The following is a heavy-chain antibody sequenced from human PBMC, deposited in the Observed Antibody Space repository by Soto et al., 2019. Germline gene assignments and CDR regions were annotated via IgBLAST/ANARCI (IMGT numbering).Heavy chain of an antibody. CDR1: GGPLISYA. V-gene: IGHV1-69*06. Sequence: GXSVKVACKASGGPLISYASIWVRQAPGQGLEWMGGIIPIFGTANYAQKFQGRVTITADKSTSTAYMELSSLRSEDTAVYYCARDIPTYCSSNSCHYYGMDVWGQGTTVTVSS. CDR3: ARDIPTYCSSNSCHYYGMDV. J-gene: IGHJ6*02. D-gene: IGHD2-2*01. CDR2: IIPIFGTA.